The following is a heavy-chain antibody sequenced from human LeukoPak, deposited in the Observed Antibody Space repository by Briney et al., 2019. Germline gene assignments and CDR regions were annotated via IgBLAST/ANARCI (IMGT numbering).Heavy chain of an antibody. CDR1: GFTFSSYD. J-gene: IGHJ3*02. V-gene: IGHV3-30*02. D-gene: IGHD6-13*01. CDR2: MQYDGSIK. Sequence: GGSLRLSCAASGFTFSSYDMHWVRQAPGKGLEWVAFMQYDGSIKYYADSVKGRFTISRDNSKNTLYLQMDSLRADDTAVYFCARGSAAARNGFDIWDQGTMVTVSS. CDR3: ARGSAAARNGFDI.